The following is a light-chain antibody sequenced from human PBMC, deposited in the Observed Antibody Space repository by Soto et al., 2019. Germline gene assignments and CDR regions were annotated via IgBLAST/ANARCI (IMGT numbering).Light chain of an antibody. CDR1: QSVSGTY. V-gene: IGKV3-20*01. CDR3: QQYGSSLL. J-gene: IGKJ4*01. Sequence: ENVLTQSPGTLSLSPGERATLSCRASQSVSGTYLAWYQQKPGQAPRLLIYGASGRATGLPDRFSGSGSGTDSTLTISRLEPEDFAVYYCQQYGSSLLFGGGTKVEIK. CDR2: GAS.